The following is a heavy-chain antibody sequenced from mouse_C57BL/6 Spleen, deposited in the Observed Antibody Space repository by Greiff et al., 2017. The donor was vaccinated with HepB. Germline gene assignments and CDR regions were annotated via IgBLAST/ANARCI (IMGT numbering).Heavy chain of an antibody. D-gene: IGHD1-1*01. CDR1: GYTFTSYW. CDR3: ARTLGGSSTRYFDV. V-gene: IGHV1-53*01. J-gene: IGHJ1*03. CDR2: INPSNGGT. Sequence: QVQLQQPGTELVKPGASVKLSCKASGYTFTSYWMHWVKQRPGQGLEWIGNINPSNGGTNYNEKFKSKATLTVDKSSSTAYMQLSSLTSEDSAVYYCARTLGGSSTRYFDVWGTGTTVTVSS.